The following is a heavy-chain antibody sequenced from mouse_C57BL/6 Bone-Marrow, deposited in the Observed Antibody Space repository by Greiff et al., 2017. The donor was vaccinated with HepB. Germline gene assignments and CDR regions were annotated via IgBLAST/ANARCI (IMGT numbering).Heavy chain of an antibody. CDR1: GYTFTDYE. V-gene: IGHV1-15*01. CDR2: IDPETGGT. J-gene: IGHJ3*01. D-gene: IGHD2-4*01. Sequence: QVQLQQSGAELVRPGASVTLSCKASGYTFTDYEMHWVKQTPVHGLEWIGAIDPETGGTAYNQKFKGKAILTADKSSSTAYMELRSLTSEDSAVYYCTTIVIETGFAYWGQGTLVTVSA. CDR3: TTIVIETGFAY.